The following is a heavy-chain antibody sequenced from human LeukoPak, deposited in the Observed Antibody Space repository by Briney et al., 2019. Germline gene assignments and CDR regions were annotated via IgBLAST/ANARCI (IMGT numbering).Heavy chain of an antibody. J-gene: IGHJ6*03. D-gene: IGHD6-13*01. CDR1: GYTFTSYP. Sequence: ASVKVSCKASGYTFTSYPMNWVRQAPGQGLELMGLINTNTGNPTYAQGFTGRFVFSLDTPVSTAYLQISSLKAEDTAVYYCARDQSSSWSHYYYMDVWGKGTTVTVSS. CDR2: INTNTGNP. V-gene: IGHV7-4-1*02. CDR3: ARDQSSSWSHYYYMDV.